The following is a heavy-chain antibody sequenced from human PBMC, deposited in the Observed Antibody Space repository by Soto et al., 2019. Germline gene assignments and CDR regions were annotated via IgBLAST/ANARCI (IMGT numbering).Heavy chain of an antibody. CDR3: ARCSWTPVGAARSVVGACDY. D-gene: IGHD1-26*01. Sequence: SVKVSCQASGGTFSSYAISWVGQAPGQGLAWMGGIIPIFGTANYAQKFQGRVTITADESTSTAYMELSSLRSEDTAVYYCARCSWTPVGAARSVVGACDYWGQGTLVTVSS. CDR1: GGTFSSYA. J-gene: IGHJ4*02. CDR2: IIPIFGTA. V-gene: IGHV1-69*13.